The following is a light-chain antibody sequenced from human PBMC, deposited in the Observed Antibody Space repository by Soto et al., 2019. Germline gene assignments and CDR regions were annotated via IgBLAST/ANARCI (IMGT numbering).Light chain of an antibody. J-gene: IGLJ2*01. CDR1: NGDVGSYDL. CDR2: EVN. V-gene: IGLV2-23*02. CDR3: CSYAGSNSLI. Sequence: QSALTQPASVSGSPGQSITISCTGTNGDVGSYDLVSWYQRYPGEAPKLIIYEVNKRPSGISNRFSGSKSGNTASLTISGLQAQDQAEYDCCSYAGSNSLIFGGWTQLTVL.